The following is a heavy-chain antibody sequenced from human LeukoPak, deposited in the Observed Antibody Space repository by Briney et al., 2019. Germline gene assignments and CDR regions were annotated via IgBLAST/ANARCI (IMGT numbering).Heavy chain of an antibody. Sequence: GGSLRLSCAASRFTFNTYWMHWVRQAPGKGLVWVSRIDSDGYITAYADSVKGRFTISRDNAKNTLDLQMNSLRAEDTAVYYCASEGTTGTVWGPDYWGQGTMVTVSS. CDR1: RFTFNTYW. D-gene: IGHD1-1*01. J-gene: IGHJ4*02. CDR2: IDSDGYIT. CDR3: ASEGTTGTVWGPDY. V-gene: IGHV3-74*01.